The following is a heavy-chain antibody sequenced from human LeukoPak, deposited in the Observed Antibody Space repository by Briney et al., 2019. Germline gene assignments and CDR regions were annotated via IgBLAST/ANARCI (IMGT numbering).Heavy chain of an antibody. CDR3: ARQTYYYGSGNDY. Sequence: GESLKISCKGSGYSFTSYWSGWVRQMPGKGLEWMGIIYPGDSDTRYSPSFQGQVTISADKSISTAYLQWSSLKASDTAMYYCARQTYYYGSGNDYWGQGTLVTVSS. CDR2: IYPGDSDT. D-gene: IGHD3-10*01. V-gene: IGHV5-51*01. J-gene: IGHJ4*02. CDR1: GYSFTSYW.